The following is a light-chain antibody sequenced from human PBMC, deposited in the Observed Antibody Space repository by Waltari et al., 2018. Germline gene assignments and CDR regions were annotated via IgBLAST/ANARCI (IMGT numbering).Light chain of an antibody. J-gene: IGKJ1*01. CDR3: QKYNSAPRT. CDR1: PGISNF. V-gene: IGKV1-27*01. Sequence: DIEMTQSPSPLSSSVGDRVTITCRASPGISNFLAWYQQKPGKVPKLLIYAASSLQSGVPSRFSGSGSGTDFTLTISSLQPEDVATYYCQKYNSAPRTFGQGTKVEIK. CDR2: AAS.